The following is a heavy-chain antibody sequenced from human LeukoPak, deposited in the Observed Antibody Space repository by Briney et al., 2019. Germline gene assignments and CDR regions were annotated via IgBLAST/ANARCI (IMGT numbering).Heavy chain of an antibody. Sequence: SETLSLTCVVSGYSISTGYFWGWVRQPPGKGLEWIGSIYRNGSTYYNPSLKSRVTVSVDTSKNQFSLKLSSVTAADTAVYYCARHYWTPGVFDIWGQGTVVTV. CDR1: GYSISTGYF. V-gene: IGHV4-38-2*01. CDR2: IYRNGST. D-gene: IGHD1-1*01. J-gene: IGHJ3*02. CDR3: ARHYWTPGVFDI.